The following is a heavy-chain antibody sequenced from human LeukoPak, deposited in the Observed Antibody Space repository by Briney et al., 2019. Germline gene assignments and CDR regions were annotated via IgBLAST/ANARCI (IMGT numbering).Heavy chain of an antibody. D-gene: IGHD2-2*01. CDR2: LNPNSGNT. Sequence: ASVKVSCKASGYTFTSYDINWVRQATGQGLEWMGWLNPNSGNTGYAQKFQGRVTISRNTSINTAYMELSSLRSEDTAVYYCAKSLPSSMFFDYWGQGTLVTVSS. V-gene: IGHV1-8*03. CDR3: AKSLPSSMFFDY. J-gene: IGHJ4*02. CDR1: GYTFTSYD.